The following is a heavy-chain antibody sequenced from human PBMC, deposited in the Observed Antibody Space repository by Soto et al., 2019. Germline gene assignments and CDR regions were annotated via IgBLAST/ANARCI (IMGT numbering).Heavy chain of an antibody. J-gene: IGHJ4*02. V-gene: IGHV4-39*01. CDR1: DDSINSDKYY. Sequence: PSETLSLTCSVSDDSINSDKYYWGWIRQPPGKGLEWIGSIYYRGNAYYNKSLQTRVTISLDKSRNQFSLKMNSVTAADSAVYFCARLEGLATISYYFDFWGPGALVTVSS. D-gene: IGHD3-9*01. CDR2: IYYRGNA. CDR3: ARLEGLATISYYFDF.